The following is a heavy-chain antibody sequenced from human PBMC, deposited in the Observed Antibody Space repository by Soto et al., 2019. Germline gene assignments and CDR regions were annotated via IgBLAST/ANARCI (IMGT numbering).Heavy chain of an antibody. D-gene: IGHD4-17*01. CDR3: ARGVGVYGDYESDYYYGMDV. CDR1: GFTFSDYY. J-gene: IGHJ6*02. CDR2: ISSSSSYT. Sequence: QVQLVESGGGLVKPGGSLRLSCAASGFTFSDYYMSWIRQAPGKGLEWVSYISSSSSYTNYADSVKGRFTISRDNAKNSLYLQMNSLRAEDTAVYYCARGVGVYGDYESDYYYGMDVWGQGTTVTVSS. V-gene: IGHV3-11*05.